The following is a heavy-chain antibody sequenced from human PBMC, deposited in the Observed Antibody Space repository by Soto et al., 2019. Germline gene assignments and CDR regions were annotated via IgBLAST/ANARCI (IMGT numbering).Heavy chain of an antibody. CDR1: GYPFTHYG. Sequence: GVPVKVSCKSSGYPFTHYGITSIRQAPGQGLEWMGWISPFNGNTNYGQTLQGRVTLTTETSTSTVYMELRSLRSDDTAVYYCARDQSFDRTYYYGIDVWGQGTTVTVSS. J-gene: IGHJ6*02. CDR3: ARDQSFDRTYYYGIDV. CDR2: ISPFNGNT. V-gene: IGHV1-18*01. D-gene: IGHD3-16*01.